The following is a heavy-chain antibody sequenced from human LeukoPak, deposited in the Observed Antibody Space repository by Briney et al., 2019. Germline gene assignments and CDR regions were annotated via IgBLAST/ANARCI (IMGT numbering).Heavy chain of an antibody. Sequence: SETLSLTCTVSGGSISSSYYYWGWIRQPPGKGLEWIGNFHYSGSTYYNPSLKSRVTMSVDTSKNQFSLKLSSVTAVDTAVYYCARKATTGPTKAAFDIWGQGAMVTVSS. V-gene: IGHV4-39*07. J-gene: IGHJ3*02. CDR2: FHYSGST. CDR1: GGSISSSYYY. CDR3: ARKATTGPTKAAFDI. D-gene: IGHD4-17*01.